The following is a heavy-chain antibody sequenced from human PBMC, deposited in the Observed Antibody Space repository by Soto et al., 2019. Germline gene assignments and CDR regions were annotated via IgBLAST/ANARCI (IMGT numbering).Heavy chain of an antibody. D-gene: IGHD4-17*01. CDR1: GFTFSSYG. J-gene: IGHJ4*02. CDR2: IKQDGSEK. Sequence: GGSLRLSCAASGFTFSSYGMSWVRQAPGKGLEWVANIKQDGSEKYYVDSVKGRFTISRDNAKNSLYLQMNSPRAEDTAVDYCESHEIDYDYLDYRGQGTLVTVSS. V-gene: IGHV3-7*01. CDR3: ESHEIDYDYLDY.